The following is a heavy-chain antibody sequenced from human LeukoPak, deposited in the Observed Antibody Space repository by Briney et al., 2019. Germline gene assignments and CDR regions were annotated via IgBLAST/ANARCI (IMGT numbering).Heavy chain of an antibody. J-gene: IGHJ4*02. CDR2: VSSSTTYM. CDR3: ARDYYGSGIDY. Sequence: GGSLRLSCAASGFTFSSYNMNWVRQAPGKGLEWVSFVSSSTTYMYYADSLKGRFTISRDNAKNSLYLQMNSLRAEDTAVYYCARDYYGSGIDYWGQGTLVTVSS. CDR1: GFTFSSYN. V-gene: IGHV3-21*06. D-gene: IGHD3-10*01.